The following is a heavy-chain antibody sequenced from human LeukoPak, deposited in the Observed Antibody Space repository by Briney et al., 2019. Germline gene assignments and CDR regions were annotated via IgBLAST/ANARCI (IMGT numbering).Heavy chain of an antibody. CDR3: AREDSGSYFDY. CDR1: GGTFSSYA. CDR2: IIPILGRA. J-gene: IGHJ4*02. D-gene: IGHD1-26*01. V-gene: IGHV1-69*04. Sequence: ASVKLSCKASGGTFSSYAISWVRQAPGQGLEWMGRIIPILGRANYAQKFQGRVTITADKSTSTAYMELSSLRSEDTAVYYCAREDSGSYFDYWGQGTLVTVSS.